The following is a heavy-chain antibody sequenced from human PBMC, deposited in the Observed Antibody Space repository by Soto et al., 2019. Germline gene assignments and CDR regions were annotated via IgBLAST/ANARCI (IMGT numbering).Heavy chain of an antibody. CDR1: AFTFSRHA. V-gene: IGHV3-23*01. CDR3: AKQWAMITFGGVIVHIDAFDI. CDR2: ISGSGGST. D-gene: IGHD3-16*02. Sequence: GGSLRLSCSASAFTFSRHARSWVRRAPGKGLEWVSAISGSGGSTYYADSVKGRFTLSRDNSKNTLYLQMNSLRPEDTAVYYCAKQWAMITFGGVIVHIDAFDIWGQGTMVTLSS. J-gene: IGHJ3*02.